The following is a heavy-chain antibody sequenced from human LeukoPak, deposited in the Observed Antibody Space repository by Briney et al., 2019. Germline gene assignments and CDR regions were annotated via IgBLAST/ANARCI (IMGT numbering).Heavy chain of an antibody. CDR2: IYYTGST. J-gene: IGHJ5*02. D-gene: IGHD6-6*01. V-gene: IGHV4-61*01. CDR3: AREESRSSSLNWFDP. Sequence: SETLSLTCTVSGGSVSSGSYYWSWIRQPPGKGLEWIGYIYYTGSTNYNPSLKSRLTISVDTSKNQFSLKLSSVTAADTAVYYCAREESRSSSLNWFDPWGQGTLVTVSS. CDR1: GGSVSSGSYY.